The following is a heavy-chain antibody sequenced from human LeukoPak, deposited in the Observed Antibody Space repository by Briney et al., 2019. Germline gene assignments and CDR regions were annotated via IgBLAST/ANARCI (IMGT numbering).Heavy chain of an antibody. Sequence: PGGSLRLSCAASGFTFSSYAMNWVRQAPGKGLEWVSVISGISASTYYADSVKGRFTISRDNSRNTLYLQMNSLRAEDTAVYYCAPSPGIAVAGTGNYWGQGTLVTVSS. CDR2: ISGISAST. D-gene: IGHD6-13*01. CDR3: APSPGIAVAGTGNY. V-gene: IGHV3-23*01. CDR1: GFTFSSYA. J-gene: IGHJ4*02.